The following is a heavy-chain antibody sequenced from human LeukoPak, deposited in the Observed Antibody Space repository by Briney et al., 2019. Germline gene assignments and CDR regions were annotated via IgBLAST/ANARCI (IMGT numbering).Heavy chain of an antibody. J-gene: IGHJ4*02. V-gene: IGHV3-74*01. D-gene: IGHD6-13*01. CDR1: GFTFSSYW. CDR2: INSDGSST. Sequence: GGSLRLSRAASGFTFSSYWMHWVRQAPGKGLVWVSRINSDGSSTSYADSVKGRFTISRDNAKNTLYLQMNSLRAEDTAVYYCARDTRSSSWYHPFDYWGQGTLVTVSS. CDR3: ARDTRSSSWYHPFDY.